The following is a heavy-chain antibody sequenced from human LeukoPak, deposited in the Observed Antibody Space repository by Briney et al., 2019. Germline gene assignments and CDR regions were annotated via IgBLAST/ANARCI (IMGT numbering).Heavy chain of an antibody. CDR2: ISSSGSTI. Sequence: GGSLRLSCAASGFTFSDYYMSWIRQAPGKGLEWVSYISSSGSTIYYADSVKGRFTISRDNAKNSLYLQMNSLRAEDTAVYYCARGEEEGSGFYYYHYGMDVWGQGTTVTVSS. J-gene: IGHJ6*02. V-gene: IGHV3-11*01. CDR3: ARGEEEGSGFYYYHYGMDV. CDR1: GFTFSDYY. D-gene: IGHD6-19*01.